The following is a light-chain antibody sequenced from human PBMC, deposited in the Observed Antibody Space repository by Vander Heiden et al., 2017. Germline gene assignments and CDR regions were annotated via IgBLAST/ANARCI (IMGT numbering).Light chain of an antibody. CDR1: QSVSSSY. CDR3: QRDGGSGYT. V-gene: IGKV3-20*01. CDR2: GAS. Sequence: EIVLTQSPGTLSLSPGERATLSCRASQSVSSSYLAWYQQKPGQAPRLLIYGASSRATGIPDRFSGSASGTDFTLTISILDPEDFAVYYCQRDGGSGYTFGQGTKMEIK. J-gene: IGKJ2*01.